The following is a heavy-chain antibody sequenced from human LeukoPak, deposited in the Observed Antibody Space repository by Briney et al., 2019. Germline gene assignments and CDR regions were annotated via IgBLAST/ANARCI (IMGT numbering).Heavy chain of an antibody. CDR2: IYTSGST. D-gene: IGHD4-23*01. Sequence: SETLSLTCTVSGGSISSYYWSWIRQPAGKGLEWIGRIYTSGSTNYNPSLKSRVTMSVDTSKNQFSLKLSSVTAADTAVYYCAREPNDYGGKERAYDYWGQGTLVTVSS. V-gene: IGHV4-4*07. CDR3: AREPNDYGGKERAYDY. J-gene: IGHJ4*02. CDR1: GGSISSYY.